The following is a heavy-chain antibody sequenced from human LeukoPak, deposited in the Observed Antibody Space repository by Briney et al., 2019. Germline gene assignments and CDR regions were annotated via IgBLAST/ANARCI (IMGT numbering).Heavy chain of an antibody. V-gene: IGHV3-64*02. D-gene: IGHD2/OR15-2a*01. CDR2: INGNGDKT. Sequence: GGSLRLSCAVSGFTFSGFSMHWIRKAPGRGLEYVSAINGNGDKTFYTDSVRGRFTIFRDNSKNTLFLQMGSLRGEDTALYFCARIGMENFYDLWGQGTLVTVSS. CDR1: GFTFSGFS. CDR3: ARIGMENFYDL. J-gene: IGHJ5*02.